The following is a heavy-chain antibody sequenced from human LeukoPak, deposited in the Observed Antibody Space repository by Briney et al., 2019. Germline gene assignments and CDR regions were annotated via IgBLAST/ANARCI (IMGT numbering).Heavy chain of an antibody. V-gene: IGHV4-59*06. D-gene: IGHD2-21*02. J-gene: IGHJ3*02. CDR1: GGSISSYY. CDR2: ISNSGTT. Sequence: SSETLSLTCTVSGGSISSYYWTWIRQHPGKGLEWIGYISNSGTTSYNPSVKSRVSISVDISNNQFSLRLSSVTTADTAVYYCARDVVVTSSPDAFDIWGQGTMVTVS. CDR3: ARDVVVTSSPDAFDI.